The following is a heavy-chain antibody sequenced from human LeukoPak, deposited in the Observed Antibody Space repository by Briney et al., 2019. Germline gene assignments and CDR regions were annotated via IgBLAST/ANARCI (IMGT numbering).Heavy chain of an antibody. J-gene: IGHJ4*02. CDR3: ARQRGSWYIDY. CDR2: INHSGST. Sequence: SETLSLTCAVYGGSFSGYYWSWIRQPPGKGLEWIGEINHSGSTNYNPSLKSRVTISVDTSKNQFSLKLSSVTVADTAVYYCARQRGSWYIDYWGQGTLVTVSS. CDR1: GGSFSGYY. V-gene: IGHV4-34*01. D-gene: IGHD6-13*01.